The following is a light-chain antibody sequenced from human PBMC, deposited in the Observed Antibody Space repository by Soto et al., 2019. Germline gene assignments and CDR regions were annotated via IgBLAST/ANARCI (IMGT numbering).Light chain of an antibody. Sequence: QSVLTQPASVSGSPGQSITISCTGTSSDVGGYNYVSWYQQHPGKAPKLMIYEVSNRPSGVSNRFSGSKSGNTASLTISGLQAEDDADYYCSSYTSSSIVFGGGTKLTVL. CDR1: SSDVGGYNY. J-gene: IGLJ3*02. CDR3: SSYTSSSIV. CDR2: EVS. V-gene: IGLV2-14*01.